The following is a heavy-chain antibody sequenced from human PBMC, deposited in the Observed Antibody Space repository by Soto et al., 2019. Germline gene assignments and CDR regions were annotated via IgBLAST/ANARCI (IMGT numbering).Heavy chain of an antibody. Sequence: ASVKVSCKASGYTFTSYGISWVRQAPGQGLEWMGWISAYNGNTNYAQKLQGRVTMTTDTSTSTAYMELRSLRSDDTAVYYCARAYDYYDSSGGFDYWGQGTLVTVS. J-gene: IGHJ4*02. D-gene: IGHD3-22*01. CDR3: ARAYDYYDSSGGFDY. CDR1: GYTFTSYG. V-gene: IGHV1-18*01. CDR2: ISAYNGNT.